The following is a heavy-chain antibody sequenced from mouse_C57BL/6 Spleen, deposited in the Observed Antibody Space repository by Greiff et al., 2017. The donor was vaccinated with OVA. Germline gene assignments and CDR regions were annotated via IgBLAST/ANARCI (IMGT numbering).Heavy chain of an antibody. CDR3: ARPGWAY. Sequence: EVQVVESGGGLVKPGGSLKLSCAASGFTFSDYGMHWVRQAPEKGLEWVAYISSGCSTIYYADTVKGRFTISRDNAKNTLFLQMTSLRSEDTAMYYCARPGWAYWGQGTLVTVSA. CDR2: ISSGCSTI. V-gene: IGHV5-17*01. D-gene: IGHD2-3*01. J-gene: IGHJ3*01. CDR1: GFTFSDYG.